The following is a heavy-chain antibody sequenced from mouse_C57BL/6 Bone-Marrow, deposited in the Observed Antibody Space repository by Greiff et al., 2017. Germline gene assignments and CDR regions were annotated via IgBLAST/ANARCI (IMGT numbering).Heavy chain of an antibody. J-gene: IGHJ4*01. V-gene: IGHV5-4*01. CDR3: AREGYYAYYYAMDY. CDR2: ISDGGSYT. CDR1: GFTFSSYA. Sequence: EVQLVESGGGLVKPGGSLKLSCAASGFTFSSYAMSWVRQTPEKRLEWVATISDGGSYTYYPDNVKGRFTISRDNAKNNLYLQMSHLKSEDTAMYYCAREGYYAYYYAMDYWGQGTSVTVSS. D-gene: IGHD2-3*01.